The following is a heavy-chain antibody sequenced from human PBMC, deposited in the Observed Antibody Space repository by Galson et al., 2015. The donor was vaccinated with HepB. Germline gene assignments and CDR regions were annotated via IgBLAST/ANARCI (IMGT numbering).Heavy chain of an antibody. J-gene: IGHJ4*02. CDR3: TTAKGRFLEWLLSTPSFDY. CDR1: GFTFSSYW. Sequence: SLRLSCAASGFTFSSYWMSWVRRAPGKGLEWVGRIKSKTDGGTTDYAAPVKGRFTISRDDSKNTLYLQMNSLKTEDTAVYYCTTAKGRFLEWLLSTPSFDYWGQGTLVTVSS. D-gene: IGHD3-3*01. V-gene: IGHV3-15*01. CDR2: IKSKTDGGTT.